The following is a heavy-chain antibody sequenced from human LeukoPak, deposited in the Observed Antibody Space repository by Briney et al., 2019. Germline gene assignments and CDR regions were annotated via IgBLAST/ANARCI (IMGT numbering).Heavy chain of an antibody. Sequence: GGSLTLSCAASGLTLNTYPMVWVRQAPGKGLEWVSGISASGASTYYPESVKGRFTISRDNSKNTLYLQMNSLRTEDTALYYGAKDRRHCSGGNCYSVWYFDLWGRGTLVTVSS. CDR2: ISASGAST. J-gene: IGHJ2*01. CDR3: AKDRRHCSGGNCYSVWYFDL. D-gene: IGHD2-15*01. V-gene: IGHV3-23*01. CDR1: GLTLNTYP.